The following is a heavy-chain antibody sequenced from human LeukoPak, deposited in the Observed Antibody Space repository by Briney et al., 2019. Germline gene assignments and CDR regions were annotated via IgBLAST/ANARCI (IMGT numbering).Heavy chain of an antibody. D-gene: IGHD5-24*01. J-gene: IGHJ5*02. CDR1: GFTFDDYA. CDR2: ITWNSDSV. Sequence: SLRLSCAASGFTFDDYAMHWVRQVPGKGLEWISGITWNSDSVDYADSVKGRFTISRDNAKDLLYLQMNSLRVEDTALYYCAKGGGRWLKFRSWFDPWGQGTLVTVSS. V-gene: IGHV3-9*01. CDR3: AKGGGRWLKFRSWFDP.